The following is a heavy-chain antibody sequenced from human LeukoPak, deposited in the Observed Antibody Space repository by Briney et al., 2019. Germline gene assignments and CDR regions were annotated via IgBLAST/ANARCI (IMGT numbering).Heavy chain of an antibody. Sequence: GGSLRLSCAVSGSTFSKFDMSWVRQAPGRGLEWVSGITGSGITTYYAGSVKGRFTISRDNSKNTLYLQMNSLRAEDTAMYYCAKGRGGFSSGWYYDYWGQGTLVTVSS. CDR1: GSTFSKFD. D-gene: IGHD6-19*01. J-gene: IGHJ4*02. CDR3: AKGRGGFSSGWYYDY. CDR2: ITGSGITT. V-gene: IGHV3-23*01.